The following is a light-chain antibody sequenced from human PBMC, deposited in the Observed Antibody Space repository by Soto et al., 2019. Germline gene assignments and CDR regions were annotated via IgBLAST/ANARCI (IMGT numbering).Light chain of an antibody. CDR3: CSFTTSTTYV. CDR2: AVN. V-gene: IGLV2-14*01. CDR1: SSDIGASKY. J-gene: IGLJ1*01. Sequence: QSALTQPASVSGSPGQSITISCIGTSSDIGASKYVSWYQQHPGKAPKLLIYAVNTRPSGISSRFSGSKSGNTASLTISGLQAEDETDYYCCSFTTSTTYVFGTGTKVTVL.